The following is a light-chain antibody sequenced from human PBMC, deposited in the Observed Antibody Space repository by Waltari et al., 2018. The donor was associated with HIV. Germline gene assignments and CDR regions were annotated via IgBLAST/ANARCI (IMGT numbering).Light chain of an antibody. CDR1: QSVSANF. CDR2: GAS. V-gene: IGKV3-20*01. CDR3: QQCATSPWT. Sequence: EIVLTQSPGTLSLSPGDRATLSCRASQSVSANFLAWYQQRPGQAPRLLVHGASRRATDVPYRFSFRTFGTDFILTISRLEPEDFAVYYCQQCATSPWTFGQGTTV. J-gene: IGKJ1*01.